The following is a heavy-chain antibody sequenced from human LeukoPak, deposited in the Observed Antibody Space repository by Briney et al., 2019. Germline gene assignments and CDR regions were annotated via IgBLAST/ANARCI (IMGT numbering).Heavy chain of an antibody. Sequence: GESLKISCQGSGYSFTSYWIGWVRQMPGKGLEWMGIIYPGDSDTRYSPSFQGQVTISADKSISTAYLQWSSLKASDTAMYYCARHSYYGSGSGYYYYYGMDVWGQGTTVTVSS. CDR2: IYPGDSDT. CDR1: GYSFTSYW. J-gene: IGHJ6*02. V-gene: IGHV5-51*01. CDR3: ARHSYYGSGSGYYYYYGMDV. D-gene: IGHD3-10*01.